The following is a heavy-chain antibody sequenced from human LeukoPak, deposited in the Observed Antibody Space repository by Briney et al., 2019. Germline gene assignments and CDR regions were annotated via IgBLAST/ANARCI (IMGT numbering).Heavy chain of an antibody. CDR2: ISSSGSSI. CDR1: GFTFSSYE. Sequence: AGGSLRLSCAASGFTFSSYEMNWVRQAPGKGLEWVSYISSSGSSIYYADSVKGRFTISRDNAKNSLYLQMNSLRAEDTAVYYCANEGGSAFDIWGQGTMVTVSS. V-gene: IGHV3-48*03. D-gene: IGHD3-16*01. J-gene: IGHJ3*02. CDR3: ANEGGSAFDI.